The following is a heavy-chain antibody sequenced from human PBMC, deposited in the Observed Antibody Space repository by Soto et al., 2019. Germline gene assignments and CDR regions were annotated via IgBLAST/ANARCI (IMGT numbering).Heavy chain of an antibody. CDR2: IYYSGST. CDR3: ARRELAGFLEWDPLNYFDY. Sequence: SETLSLTCTVSGGSISSSSYYWGWIRQPPGKGLEWIGSIYYSGSTYYNPSLKSRVTISVDTSKNQFSLKLSSVTAADTAVYYCARRELAGFLEWDPLNYFDYWGQGTLVTVSS. D-gene: IGHD3-3*01. V-gene: IGHV4-39*01. CDR1: GGSISSSSYY. J-gene: IGHJ4*02.